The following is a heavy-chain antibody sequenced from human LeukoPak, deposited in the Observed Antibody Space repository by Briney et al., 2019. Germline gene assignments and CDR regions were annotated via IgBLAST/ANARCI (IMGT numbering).Heavy chain of an antibody. CDR1: GFTVSSNY. Sequence: GGSLRLSCAASGFTVSSNYMSWVRQAPGKGLEWVSVIYSGGSTYYADSVKGRFTISRDNSKNTLYLQMNSLRAEDTAVYYCARSTERRSLYYDFWSGSAQEFDYWGQGTLVTVSS. J-gene: IGHJ4*02. CDR2: IYSGGST. CDR3: ARSTERRSLYYDFWSGSAQEFDY. V-gene: IGHV3-66*01. D-gene: IGHD3-3*01.